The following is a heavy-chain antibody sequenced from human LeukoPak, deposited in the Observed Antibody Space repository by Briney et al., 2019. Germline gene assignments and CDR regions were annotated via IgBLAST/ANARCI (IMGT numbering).Heavy chain of an antibody. Sequence: GGSLRLSCAASGFTFSSSWMHWVRQVPGKGLVWVSRINLDGSTTNYADFVKGRFTVSRANDKNTVYLQMDSLRAEDTALYYCARARGSIPSSSFDYWGQGTLVTVSS. J-gene: IGHJ4*02. V-gene: IGHV3-74*01. D-gene: IGHD6-6*01. CDR3: ARARGSIPSSSFDY. CDR1: GFTFSSSW. CDR2: INLDGSTT.